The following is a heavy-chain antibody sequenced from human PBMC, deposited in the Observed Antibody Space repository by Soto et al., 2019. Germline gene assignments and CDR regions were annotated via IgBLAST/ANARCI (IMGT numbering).Heavy chain of an antibody. D-gene: IGHD2-15*01. CDR1: GFNFSSYA. J-gene: IGHJ6*02. CDR3: ARDIVVVVAGFADDGMDV. CDR2: ISYDGSNT. V-gene: IGHV3-30-3*01. Sequence: PVGSLRLSCAASGFNFSSYAMHWLRQTPCNRLEWVAVISYDGSNTYYADSVKGRFIICRDNSQNTLYLQINSLRAEDTAVYYCARDIVVVVAGFADDGMDVWGQGPTVTVSS.